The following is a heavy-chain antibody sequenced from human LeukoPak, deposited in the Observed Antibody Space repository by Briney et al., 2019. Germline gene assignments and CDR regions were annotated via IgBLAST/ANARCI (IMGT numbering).Heavy chain of an antibody. Sequence: GGSLRLSCIASGFTFSSYEMNWLRQVPGKGLEWVSYIRSSGSTIYYADSVKGRFTISRDNAKNSLYLQMDSLRPDDTGVYYCARGSGVTGRPDYSDYWGQGTLVVVSS. CDR2: IRSSGSTI. J-gene: IGHJ4*02. D-gene: IGHD6-6*01. CDR3: ARGSGVTGRPDYSDY. V-gene: IGHV3-48*03. CDR1: GFTFSSYE.